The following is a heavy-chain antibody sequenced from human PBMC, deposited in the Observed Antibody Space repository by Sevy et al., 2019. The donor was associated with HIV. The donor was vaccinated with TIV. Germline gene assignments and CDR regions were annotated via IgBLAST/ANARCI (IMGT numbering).Heavy chain of an antibody. J-gene: IGHJ1*01. CDR2: ISSGSNTI. D-gene: IGHD2-2*01. CDR3: ASDLGVPAAPRGFQH. V-gene: IGHV3-48*01. CDR1: GLTFRTYS. Sequence: GGSLRLSCAASGLTFRTYSMNWVRQAPGKGLEWTSHISSGSNTIYYADSVKGRFTISRDNAKNSLYLQLNSLRVEDTAVYYCASDLGVPAAPRGFQHWGQGTLVTVSS.